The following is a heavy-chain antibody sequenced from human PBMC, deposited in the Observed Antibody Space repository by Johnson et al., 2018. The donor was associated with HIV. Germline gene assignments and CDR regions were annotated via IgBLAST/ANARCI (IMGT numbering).Heavy chain of an antibody. D-gene: IGHD4-11*01. Sequence: EVQLVESGGGLIQPGGSLRLSCAASGFTVSSNYMSWVRQAPGKGLEWVSGINWNSGSIGYADSVKGRFTISRDNAKKSLYLQMNSLRAEDTALYYCTRDTFAHRATVTESAFDIWGQGTMVTVSS. CDR1: GFTVSSNY. V-gene: IGHV3-9*01. CDR3: TRDTFAHRATVTESAFDI. CDR2: INWNSGSI. J-gene: IGHJ3*02.